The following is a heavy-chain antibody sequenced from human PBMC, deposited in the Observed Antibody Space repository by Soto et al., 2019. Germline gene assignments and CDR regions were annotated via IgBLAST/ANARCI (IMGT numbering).Heavy chain of an antibody. CDR2: INHSGST. CDR1: GGSFSGYY. D-gene: IGHD2-15*01. V-gene: IGHV4-34*01. Sequence: SETLSLTCAVYGGSFSGYYWSCIRQPPGKGLEWIGEINHSGSTNYNPSLKGRVTISVDTSKNQFSLKLSSVTAADTAVYYCGRGKRLLFGLDPWGQGTLVTVSS. CDR3: GRGKRLLFGLDP. J-gene: IGHJ5*02.